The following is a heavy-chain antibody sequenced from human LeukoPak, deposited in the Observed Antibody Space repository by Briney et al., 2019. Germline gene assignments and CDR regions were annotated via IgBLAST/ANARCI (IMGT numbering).Heavy chain of an antibody. CDR3: AKQLGYCSDGSCYFPY. CDR1: GFTFDNYW. D-gene: IGHD2-15*01. CDR2: ISNNGGYT. J-gene: IGHJ4*02. V-gene: IGHV3-23*01. Sequence: GGSLRLSCTASGFTFDNYWMSWVRQAPGKGLEWVSAISNNGGYTYYADSVQGRITISRDNSKSTLCLQMNSLRAEDTAVYYCAKQLGYCSDGSCYFPYWGQGTLVTVSS.